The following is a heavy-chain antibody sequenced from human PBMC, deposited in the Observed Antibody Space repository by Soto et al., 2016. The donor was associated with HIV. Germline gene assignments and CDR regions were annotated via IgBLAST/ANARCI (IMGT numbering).Heavy chain of an antibody. CDR3: ARHLLTDSSAYFYG. J-gene: IGHJ4*02. V-gene: IGHV4-39*01. D-gene: IGHD3-22*01. CDR2: IYYGGST. CDR1: GGSISSSSHY. Sequence: QLQLQESGPGLVKPSETLSLTCIVSGGSISSSSHYWGWIRQPPGKGLEWIASIYYGGSTYYNPSLKSRVTISVDTSKNQFSLKLDSVTAADTTVYYCARHLLTDSSAYFYGWGQGALVTVSS.